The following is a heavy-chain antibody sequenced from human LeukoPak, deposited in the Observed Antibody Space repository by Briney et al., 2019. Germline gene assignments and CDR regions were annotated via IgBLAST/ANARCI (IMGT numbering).Heavy chain of an antibody. Sequence: PSETLSLTCTVSGGSLSSGGYYWSWIRQHPGKGLEWIGYIYYSGSTYYNPSLKSRVTISVDTSKNQFSLKLSSVTAADTAVYYCARGYDYVYYFDYWGQGTLVTVSS. CDR1: GGSLSSGGYY. CDR3: ARGYDYVYYFDY. D-gene: IGHD3-16*01. V-gene: IGHV4-31*03. CDR2: IYYSGST. J-gene: IGHJ4*02.